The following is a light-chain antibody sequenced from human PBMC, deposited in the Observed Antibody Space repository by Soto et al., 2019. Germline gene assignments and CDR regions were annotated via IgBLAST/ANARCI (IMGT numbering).Light chain of an antibody. J-gene: IGKJ1*01. CDR2: WAS. Sequence: DIVMTHSPDSLTLSLSERATINCKSSQSVFSRFRNKNYLRWFQQKPGQTPRLLISWASTRESGVSARFSGSGSGTDFTLHIDSLQAEDVAVYYCKEYYTTPTWTFGQGTKV. V-gene: IGKV4-1*01. CDR1: QSVFSRFRNKNY. CDR3: KEYYTTPTWT.